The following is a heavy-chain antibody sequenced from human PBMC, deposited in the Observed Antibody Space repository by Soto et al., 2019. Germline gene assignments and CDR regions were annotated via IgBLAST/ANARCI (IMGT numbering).Heavy chain of an antibody. J-gene: IGHJ6*02. CDR2: ISYDGSNK. CDR3: ARDFFHDYALINYYYNGMDV. V-gene: IGHV3-30*03. Sequence: GGSLRLSCAASGFTFSNYGMHWVRQAPGKGLEWVAVISYDGSNKNYADSVKGRFTVSRDNSKNTLHLQVNSLRAEDTAVYYCARDFFHDYALINYYYNGMDVWGQGTTVAVS. CDR1: GFTFSNYG. D-gene: IGHD4-17*01.